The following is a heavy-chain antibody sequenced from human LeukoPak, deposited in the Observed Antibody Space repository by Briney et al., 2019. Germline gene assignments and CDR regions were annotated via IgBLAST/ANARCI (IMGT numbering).Heavy chain of an antibody. CDR2: INAGNGNT. J-gene: IGHJ4*02. CDR3: ARARGYCSGGSCLFDY. Sequence: ASVKVSSKASGYTFTSYAMHWVRQAPGQRLEWMGWINAGNGNTKYSQKFQGRVTITRDTSASTAYMELSSLRSEDTAVYYCARARGYCSGGSCLFDYWGQGTLVTVSS. CDR1: GYTFTSYA. V-gene: IGHV1-3*01. D-gene: IGHD2-15*01.